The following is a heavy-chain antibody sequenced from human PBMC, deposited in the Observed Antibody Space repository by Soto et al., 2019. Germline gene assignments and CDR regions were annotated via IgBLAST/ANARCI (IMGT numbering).Heavy chain of an antibody. CDR1: GFTFSSYA. CDR3: AKDQVTTEYYFDC. J-gene: IGHJ4*02. CDR2: LSYDGTYK. V-gene: IGHV3-30*18. D-gene: IGHD1-1*01. Sequence: VQLVESGGGVVQPGRSLRLSCVASGFTFSSYAMHWVRQAPGKGLEWVAILSYDGTYKLYADSVKGRFTISRDISKNTLYLQMNSLRAEDTAIYYCAKDQVTTEYYFDCWGQGTLVTVSS.